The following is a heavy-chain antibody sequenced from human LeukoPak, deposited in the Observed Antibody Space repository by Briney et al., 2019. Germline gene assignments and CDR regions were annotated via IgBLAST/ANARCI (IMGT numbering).Heavy chain of an antibody. D-gene: IGHD7-27*01. V-gene: IGHV3-30*03. CDR1: GFTFNSYG. Sequence: GGSLRLSCAASGFTFNSYGMHWVRQAPGKRLEWVAVISYDGSNKYYADSVKGRFTLSRDNSKNTLYLQMNSLRTEDTAIYHCARGGNWGYFDYWGQGTLVTVSS. J-gene: IGHJ4*02. CDR3: ARGGNWGYFDY. CDR2: ISYDGSNK.